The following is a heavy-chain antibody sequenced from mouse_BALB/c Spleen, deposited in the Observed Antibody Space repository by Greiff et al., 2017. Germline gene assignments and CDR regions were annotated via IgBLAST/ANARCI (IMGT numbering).Heavy chain of an antibody. CDR2: ISSGGST. D-gene: IGHD1-1*01. CDR3: AKSYYGSREDYFDY. Sequence: EVKLVESGGGLVKPGGSLKLSCAASGFTFSSYAMSWVRQTPEKRLEWVASISSGGSTYYPDSVKGRFTISRDNARNILYLQMSSLRSEDTAMYYCAKSYYGSREDYFDYWGQGTTLTVSS. CDR1: GFTFSSYA. V-gene: IGHV5-6-5*01. J-gene: IGHJ2*01.